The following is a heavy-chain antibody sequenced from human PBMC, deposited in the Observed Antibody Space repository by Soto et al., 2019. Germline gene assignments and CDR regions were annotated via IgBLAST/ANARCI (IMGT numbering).Heavy chain of an antibody. V-gene: IGHV3-7*01. CDR3: ARDIGFDYVN. D-gene: IGHD3-16*01. Sequence: GGCLRLSCAVAGFNVMSYWMSWVRQAPGKGLEWVASIKDDGSEIYYLQSVRGRFTISRDSAGNALHLAMNYLSAEDTGVYFCARDIGFDYVNWGQGTLVTVSS. J-gene: IGHJ4*02. CDR1: GFNVMSYW. CDR2: IKDDGSEI.